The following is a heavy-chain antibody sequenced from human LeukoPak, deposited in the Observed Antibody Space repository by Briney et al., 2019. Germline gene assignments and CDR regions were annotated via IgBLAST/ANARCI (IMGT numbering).Heavy chain of an antibody. V-gene: IGHV1-18*01. Sequence: ASVKVSCKASGYTFTSYGISWVRQAPGQGLEWMGWISAYNGNTNYAQKLQGRVTMTTDTSTSTAYMELRSVRSDDTAVYYCARVRERRNHYYYYGMDVWGQGTTVTVSS. CDR3: ARVRERRNHYYYYGMDV. CDR2: ISAYNGNT. D-gene: IGHD1-14*01. CDR1: GYTFTSYG. J-gene: IGHJ6*02.